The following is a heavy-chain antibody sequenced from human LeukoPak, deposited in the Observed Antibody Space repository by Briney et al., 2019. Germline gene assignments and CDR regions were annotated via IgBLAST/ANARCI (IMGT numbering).Heavy chain of an antibody. CDR1: GVTLSNYG. CDR2: ISGSGGRP. Sequence: GGSLRLSCAVSGVTLSNYGMAWVRQAPGKGLEWVAGISGSGGRPNYADSVKGRFTISRDNAKNTLYLQMNSLRAEDTAVYFCAKRGVVIRVILIGFHKEAYYFDSWGQGALVSVSS. CDR3: AKRGVVIRVILIGFHKEAYYFDS. J-gene: IGHJ4*02. V-gene: IGHV3-23*01. D-gene: IGHD3-9*01.